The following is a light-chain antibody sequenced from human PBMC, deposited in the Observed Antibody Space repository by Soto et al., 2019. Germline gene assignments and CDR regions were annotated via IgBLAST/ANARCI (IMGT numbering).Light chain of an antibody. J-gene: IGKJ1*01. Sequence: EIVLTQSPGTLSLSPGERATLSCRASQTVISSTYLAWYQQKPGQAPRLLIYGASIRATGIPDRFSGSGSGTDFTLTISRLEPEDFAVYYCHQYGSSPLTFDQGTKVEIK. CDR1: QTVISSTY. CDR2: GAS. V-gene: IGKV3-20*01. CDR3: HQYGSSPLT.